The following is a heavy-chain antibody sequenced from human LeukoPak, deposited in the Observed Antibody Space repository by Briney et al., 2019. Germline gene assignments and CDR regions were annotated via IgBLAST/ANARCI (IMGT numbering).Heavy chain of an antibody. D-gene: IGHD3-22*01. CDR3: ARDRPRPGYDSSGYYYSDYFDY. CDR2: ISGSGDST. CDR1: GFTFSRYG. Sequence: GGSLRLSCAAAGFTFSRYGMTWVRQAPGKGLEWVSAISGSGDSTYYADFVKGRFTISRDNSRTTLYLQMNSLRAEDTAVYYCARDRPRPGYDSSGYYYSDYFDYWGQGTLVTVSS. J-gene: IGHJ4*02. V-gene: IGHV3-23*01.